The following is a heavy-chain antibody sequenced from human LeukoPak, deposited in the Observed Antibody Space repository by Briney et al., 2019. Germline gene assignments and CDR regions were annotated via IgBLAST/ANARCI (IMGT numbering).Heavy chain of an antibody. CDR1: GGSFSGYY. Sequence: PSETLSLTCAVYGGSFSGYYWSWIRQPPGKRLEWIGEINHSGSTNCNPSLKSRVTISVDTSKNQFSLKLSSVTAADTAVYYCARRYYGSGSYWGYWGQGTLVTVSS. J-gene: IGHJ4*02. D-gene: IGHD3-10*01. CDR2: INHSGST. V-gene: IGHV4-34*01. CDR3: ARRYYGSGSYWGY.